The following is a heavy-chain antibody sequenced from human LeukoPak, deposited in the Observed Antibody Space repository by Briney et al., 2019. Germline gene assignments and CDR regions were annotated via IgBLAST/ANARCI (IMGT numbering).Heavy chain of an antibody. J-gene: IGHJ4*02. Sequence: SETLSLTCAVYGGSISGYYWSWIRQPPGKGLEWIGEINHSGSTNYNPSLKSRVTISVDTSKNQFSLKLSSVTAADTAVYYCARGPRDHTIAPPHFDYWGQGTLVTVSS. CDR2: INHSGST. CDR3: ARGPRDHTIAPPHFDY. D-gene: IGHD6-13*01. V-gene: IGHV4-34*01. CDR1: GGSISGYY.